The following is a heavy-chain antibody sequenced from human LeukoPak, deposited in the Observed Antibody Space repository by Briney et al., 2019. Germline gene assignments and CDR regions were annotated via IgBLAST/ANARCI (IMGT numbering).Heavy chain of an antibody. CDR2: IYYSGST. V-gene: IGHV4-39*01. Sequence: SETLSLTCTVSGGSISSSSYYWGWIRQPPGKGLEWIGSIYYSGSTYYNPSLKSRVTISVDTSKNQFSLKLSSVTAADTAVYYCARFRDDTYYYDSSGYRGYDYWGQGTLVTVSS. J-gene: IGHJ4*02. D-gene: IGHD3-22*01. CDR1: GGSISSSSYY. CDR3: ARFRDDTYYYDSSGYRGYDY.